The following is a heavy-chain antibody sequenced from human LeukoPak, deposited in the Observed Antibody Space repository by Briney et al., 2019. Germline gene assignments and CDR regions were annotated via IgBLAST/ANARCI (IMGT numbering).Heavy chain of an antibody. D-gene: IGHD2-2*01. V-gene: IGHV6-1*01. CDR1: GDSVSINSAA. CDR2: TYYRSKWYK. J-gene: IGHJ4*02. CDR3: ARGGRGYCSSSSCYFDS. Sequence: SQTLSLTYALSGDSVSINSAAWNWIRQSPSRGLEWLGRTYYRSKWYKDYAVSVKSQITINPDTSKNQFSLQLNSVTPEDTAIYYCARGGRGYCSSSSCYFDSWGQGALVTVSS.